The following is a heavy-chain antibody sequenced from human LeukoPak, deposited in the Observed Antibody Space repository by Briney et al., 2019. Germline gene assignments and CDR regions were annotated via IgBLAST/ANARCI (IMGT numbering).Heavy chain of an antibody. V-gene: IGHV3-30*02. Sequence: PGGSLRLSCAASGFTFSSYGMHWVRQAPGKGLEWVAFIRYDGSNKYYADSVKGRFTISRDNPKNTLYLQMNSLRAEDTAVYYCAKDSSSWYTGKLNYFDYWGQGTLVTVSS. D-gene: IGHD6-13*01. CDR3: AKDSSSWYTGKLNYFDY. J-gene: IGHJ4*02. CDR1: GFTFSSYG. CDR2: IRYDGSNK.